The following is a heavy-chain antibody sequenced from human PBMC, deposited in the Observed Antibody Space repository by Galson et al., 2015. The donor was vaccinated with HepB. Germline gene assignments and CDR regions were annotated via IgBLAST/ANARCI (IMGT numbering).Heavy chain of an antibody. CDR3: ARDGSYPTSPYYYYGMDV. CDR2: IWYDGSNK. J-gene: IGHJ6*02. V-gene: IGHV3-33*01. D-gene: IGHD1-26*01. CDR1: GFTFSSYG. Sequence: SLRLSCAASGFTFSSYGMHWVRQAPGKGLEWVAVIWYDGSNKYYADSVKGRFTISRDNSKNTLYLQMNSLRAEDTAVYYCARDGSYPTSPYYYYGMDVWGQGTTVTVSS.